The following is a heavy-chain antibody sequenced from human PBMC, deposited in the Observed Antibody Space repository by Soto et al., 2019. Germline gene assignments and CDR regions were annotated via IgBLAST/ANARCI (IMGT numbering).Heavy chain of an antibody. D-gene: IGHD6-13*01. V-gene: IGHV4-59*01. CDR2: IYYRGST. CDR1: GGSISSYY. J-gene: IGHJ4*02. Sequence: SETLSFTCTVSGGSISSYYWSWIRQSPGKGLEWIGYIYYRGSTNYNPSLKRRVTISVDTSKNQFSLKLSSVTAADTAVYYCARDAAVLDYWGQRTLVT. CDR3: ARDAAVLDY.